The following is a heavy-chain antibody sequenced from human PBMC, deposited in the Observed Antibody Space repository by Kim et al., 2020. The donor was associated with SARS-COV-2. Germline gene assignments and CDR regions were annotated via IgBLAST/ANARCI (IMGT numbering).Heavy chain of an antibody. Sequence: NEDYADSVKGRFTISRDNFKNTSYLQMSSLRVDDTAIYFCANSGGYDYLDSWGPGTLVTVSS. J-gene: IGHJ4*02. CDR2: NE. CDR3: ANSGGYDYLDS. D-gene: IGHD5-12*01. V-gene: IGHV3-33*06.